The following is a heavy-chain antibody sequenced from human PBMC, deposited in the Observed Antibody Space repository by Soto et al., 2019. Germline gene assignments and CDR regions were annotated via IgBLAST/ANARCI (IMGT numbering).Heavy chain of an antibody. CDR1: GYTFTSYD. CDR2: MNPNSGNT. V-gene: IGHV1-8*01. Sequence: ASVKVSCKASGYTFTSYDINWVRQATGQGLEWMGWMNPNSGNTGYAQKFQGRVTMTRNTSISTAYMELSSLRSEDTAVYYCARGIGVAPTYYDFWSGYYDNWFDPWGQGTLVTVSS. D-gene: IGHD3-3*01. CDR3: ARGIGVAPTYYDFWSGYYDNWFDP. J-gene: IGHJ5*02.